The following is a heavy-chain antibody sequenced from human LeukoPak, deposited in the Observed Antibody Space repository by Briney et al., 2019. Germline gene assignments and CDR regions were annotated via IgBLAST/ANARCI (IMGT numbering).Heavy chain of an antibody. J-gene: IGHJ6*02. V-gene: IGHV1-2*02. CDR1: GYTFTGYY. CDR2: INPNSGGT. Sequence: ASVKVSCKASGYTFTGYYMHWVRQAPGQGLERMGWINPNSGGTNYAQKFQGRVTMTRDTSISTAYMELSRLRSDDTAVYYCARDYYYGSGSYYYGMDVWGQGTTVTVSS. D-gene: IGHD3-10*01. CDR3: ARDYYYGSGSYYYGMDV.